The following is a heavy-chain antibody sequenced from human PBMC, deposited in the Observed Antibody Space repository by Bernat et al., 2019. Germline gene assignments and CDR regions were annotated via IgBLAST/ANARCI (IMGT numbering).Heavy chain of an antibody. CDR1: GFTVSSNY. V-gene: IGHV3-66*02. CDR2: IYSGGST. Sequence: EVQLLESGGGLVQPGGSLRLSCAASGFTVSSNYMAWVRQAPGKGLEWVSTIYSGGSTYYADSVKGRFTISRDNSKNTFYLQMNSLRAEDTAVYYCARDPNGYKYFDYWGQGTLVTVSS. CDR3: ARDPNGYKYFDY. D-gene: IGHD5-24*01. J-gene: IGHJ4*02.